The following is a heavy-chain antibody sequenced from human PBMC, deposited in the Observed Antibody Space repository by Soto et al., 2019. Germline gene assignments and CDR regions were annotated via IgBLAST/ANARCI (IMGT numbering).Heavy chain of an antibody. CDR1: GYTFTSYG. Sequence: QVQLVQSGAEVKKPGASVKVSCKASGYTFTSYGISWVRQAPGQGLEWMGWISAYNGNTNYAQKRQGRVTMTTDTSTSTAYMERRSLRSDDTAVYYCARVSAVVTPNLYYFDYWGQGTLVTVSS. CDR2: ISAYNGNT. J-gene: IGHJ4*02. CDR3: ARVSAVVTPNLYYFDY. D-gene: IGHD2-15*01. V-gene: IGHV1-18*01.